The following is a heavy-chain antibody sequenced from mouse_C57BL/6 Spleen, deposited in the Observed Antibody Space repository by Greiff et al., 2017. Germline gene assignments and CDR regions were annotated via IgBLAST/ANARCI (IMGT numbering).Heavy chain of an antibody. V-gene: IGHV1-26*01. Sequence: EVQLQQSGPELVKPGASVKISCKASGYTFTDYYMNWVKQSHGKSLEWIGDINPNNGGTSYNQKFKGKATLTVDKSSSTAYMELRSLTSEDSAVYYCAHSSGYLYFDYWGQGTTLTVSS. J-gene: IGHJ2*01. CDR2: INPNNGGT. CDR3: AHSSGYLYFDY. CDR1: GYTFTDYY. D-gene: IGHD3-2*02.